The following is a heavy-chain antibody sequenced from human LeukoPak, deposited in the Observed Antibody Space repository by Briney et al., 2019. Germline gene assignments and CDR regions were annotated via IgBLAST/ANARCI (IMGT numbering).Heavy chain of an antibody. Sequence: SETLSLTYTVSGGSISSSSYYWGWIRQPPGKGLEWIGSIYYSGSTYYNPSLKSRVTISVDTSKNQFSLKLSSVTAADTAVYYCARGESGTTYYYDSSGSYYFDYWGQGTLVTVSS. J-gene: IGHJ4*02. D-gene: IGHD3-22*01. V-gene: IGHV4-39*07. CDR1: GGSISSSSYY. CDR3: ARGESGTTYYYDSSGSYYFDY. CDR2: IYYSGST.